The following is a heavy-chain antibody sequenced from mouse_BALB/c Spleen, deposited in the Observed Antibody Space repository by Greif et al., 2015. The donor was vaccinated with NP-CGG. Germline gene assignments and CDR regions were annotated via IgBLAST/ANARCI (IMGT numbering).Heavy chain of an antibody. Sequence: VQLQQSGAELVKPGASVKLSCTASGFNIKDTHMHWVKQRPEQGLEWIGRIDPANGNTKYDPKFQGKATITADTSSNTAYLQLSSLTSEDTAVYYCAGTYFDYWGQGTTLTVSS. V-gene: IGHV14-3*02. CDR2: IDPANGNT. CDR1: GFNIKDTH. J-gene: IGHJ2*01. D-gene: IGHD3-3*01. CDR3: AGTYFDY.